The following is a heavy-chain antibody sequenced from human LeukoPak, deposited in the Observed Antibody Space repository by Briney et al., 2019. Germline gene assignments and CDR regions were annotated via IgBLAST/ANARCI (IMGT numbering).Heavy chain of an antibody. CDR2: IYYTGNA. D-gene: IGHD6-19*01. CDR1: GGPISSYY. Sequence: SENLSFTSTGSGGPISSYYWTWMPQPPGRGLKWIGYIYYTGNATYHPSLKSRVTISLDASKNQFSLKLSSVTAADTAVYYCARHGAYTSGWWDYWGQGTLVTVSS. J-gene: IGHJ4*02. V-gene: IGHV4-59*08. CDR3: ARHGAYTSGWWDY.